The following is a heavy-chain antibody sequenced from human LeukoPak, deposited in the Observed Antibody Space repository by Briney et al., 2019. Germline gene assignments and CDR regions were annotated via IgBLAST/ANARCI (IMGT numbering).Heavy chain of an antibody. CDR1: GFTFSSYW. CDR2: INSDGSST. Sequence: PGGSLRLSCAASGFTFSSYWMHWVRQAPGKGLVWVSRINSDGSSTSYADSVKGRFTISRDNAKNTLYLQMNSLRAEDTALYYCARGREGDYYGSGSLPLWGQGTLVTVSS. V-gene: IGHV3-74*01. D-gene: IGHD3-10*01. CDR3: ARGREGDYYGSGSLPL. J-gene: IGHJ4*02.